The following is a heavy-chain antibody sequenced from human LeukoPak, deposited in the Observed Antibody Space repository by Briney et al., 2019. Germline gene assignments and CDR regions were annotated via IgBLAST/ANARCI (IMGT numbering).Heavy chain of an antibody. CDR1: GFTFSSYS. CDR2: ISSSSSYI. Sequence: PGGSLRLSCAASGFTFSSYSMTWVRQAPGKGLEWVSSISSSSSYIYYADSVKGRFTISRDNAKNSLYLQMNSLRAEDTAVYYCARVVGRIAAAGRFDYWGQGTLVTVSS. J-gene: IGHJ4*02. D-gene: IGHD6-13*01. V-gene: IGHV3-21*01. CDR3: ARVVGRIAAAGRFDY.